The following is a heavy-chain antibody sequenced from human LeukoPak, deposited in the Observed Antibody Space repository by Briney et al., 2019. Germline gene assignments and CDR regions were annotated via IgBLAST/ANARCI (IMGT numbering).Heavy chain of an antibody. J-gene: IGHJ4*02. CDR2: IYHSGST. CDR1: GGSISSSKR. V-gene: IGHV4-4*02. D-gene: IGHD4-11*01. Sequence: SETLSLTYAVSGGSISSSKRWSWVRQPPGKGLEWIGEIYHSGSTNYNPSLKSRVTISVDKSKNQFSLKLSSVTAADTAVYYCARAGELTRLQDYWGQGTLVTVSS. CDR3: ARAGELTRLQDY.